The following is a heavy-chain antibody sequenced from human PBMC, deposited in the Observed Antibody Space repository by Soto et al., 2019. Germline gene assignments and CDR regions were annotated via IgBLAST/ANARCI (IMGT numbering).Heavy chain of an antibody. D-gene: IGHD3-3*01. CDR1: GFTFSSYA. Sequence: GGSLRLSCAASGFTFSSYALSWVRQAPGKGLEWVSAISGSGGSAYYADSVKGRFTISRDNSKNTLYLQMNSLRAEDTAVYYCAKAVGYTIFGVLYYYYYGMDVWGQGTTVTVSS. CDR3: AKAVGYTIFGVLYYYYYGMDV. J-gene: IGHJ6*02. V-gene: IGHV3-23*01. CDR2: ISGSGGSA.